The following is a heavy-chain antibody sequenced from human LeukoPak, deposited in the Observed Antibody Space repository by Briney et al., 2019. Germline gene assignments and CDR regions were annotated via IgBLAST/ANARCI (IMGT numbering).Heavy chain of an antibody. Sequence: SETLSLTCTVSGGSINSYYWSWIRQPPGKGLEWIGYIYYSGSNNYNPSLKSRVTISVDTSKNQFSLKLSSVTAADTAVYYCARRPPTDCSGGSCYSDAFDIWGQGTVVTVSS. CDR1: GGSINSYY. D-gene: IGHD2-15*01. CDR3: ARRPPTDCSGGSCYSDAFDI. V-gene: IGHV4-59*08. CDR2: IYYSGSN. J-gene: IGHJ3*02.